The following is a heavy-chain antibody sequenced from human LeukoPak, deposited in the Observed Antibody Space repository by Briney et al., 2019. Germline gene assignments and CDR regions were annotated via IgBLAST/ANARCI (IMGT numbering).Heavy chain of an antibody. CDR3: ARDGRGKSDAFDI. V-gene: IGHV3-66*01. D-gene: IGHD1-26*01. Sequence: PGGSLRLSCAASGFTLSNTWMHWVRQAPGKGLEWVSVIYSGGSTYYADSVKGRFTISRDNSKNTLYLQMNSLRAEDTAVYYCARDGRGKSDAFDIWGQGTMVTVSS. J-gene: IGHJ3*02. CDR1: GFTLSNTW. CDR2: IYSGGST.